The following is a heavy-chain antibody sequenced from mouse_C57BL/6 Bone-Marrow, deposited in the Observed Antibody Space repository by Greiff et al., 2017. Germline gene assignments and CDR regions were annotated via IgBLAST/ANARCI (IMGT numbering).Heavy chain of an antibody. D-gene: IGHD1-1*02. V-gene: IGHV1-54*01. CDR3: ARWWVYFDY. CDR2: INPGSGGT. CDR1: GYAFTNYL. Sequence: VKLQQSGAELVRPGTSVKVSCKASGYAFTNYLIEWVKQRPGQGLEWIGVINPGSGGTNYNEKFKGKATLTADKSSRTAYMQLSSLTSEDSAVYFCARWWVYFDYWGQGTTLTVSS. J-gene: IGHJ2*01.